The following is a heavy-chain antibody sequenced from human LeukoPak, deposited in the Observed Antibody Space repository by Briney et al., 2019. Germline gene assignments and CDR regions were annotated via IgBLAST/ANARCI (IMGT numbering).Heavy chain of an antibody. Sequence: GGSLRLSCAASGFTFSSYWMTWVRQTPGKGLEWVANIKEDGSEKYYVDSVKGRFTISGDNTKNSLYLHVNSLRAEDTAVYYCARSTDYYDSAGYPHDAFDIWGQGTMVTVSS. D-gene: IGHD3-22*01. J-gene: IGHJ3*02. CDR3: ARSTDYYDSAGYPHDAFDI. CDR1: GFTFSSYW. V-gene: IGHV3-7*01. CDR2: IKEDGSEK.